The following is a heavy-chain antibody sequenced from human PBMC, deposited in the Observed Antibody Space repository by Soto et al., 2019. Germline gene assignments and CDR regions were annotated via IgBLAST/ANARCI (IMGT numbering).Heavy chain of an antibody. J-gene: IGHJ5*02. D-gene: IGHD6-13*01. Sequence: PSQTLSLTYAISGESVSSNSAAWNWIRQSPSRGLEWLGRTYYRSKWYNDYAVSVKSRITINPDTSKNQFSLHLNSVIPDDTAVYYCAREEIATAYNWFDPWGQGTLVTVSS. CDR2: TYYRSKWYN. CDR3: AREEIATAYNWFDP. V-gene: IGHV6-1*01. CDR1: GESVSSNSAA.